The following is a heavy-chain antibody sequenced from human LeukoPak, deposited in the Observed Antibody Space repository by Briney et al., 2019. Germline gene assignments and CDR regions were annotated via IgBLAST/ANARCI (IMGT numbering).Heavy chain of an antibody. CDR3: ARGETSSYDY. CDR2: IYSGGNT. J-gene: IGHJ4*02. D-gene: IGHD2-2*01. CDR1: RFTVSINY. V-gene: IGHV3-53*01. Sequence: GGSLRLSCAASRFTVSINYMSWVSQAPGKGLEWVSVIYSGGNTYYADSVKGRFTISRDNSKNTVYLQMNSLRAEDTAVYYCARGETSSYDYWGQGTLVTVSS.